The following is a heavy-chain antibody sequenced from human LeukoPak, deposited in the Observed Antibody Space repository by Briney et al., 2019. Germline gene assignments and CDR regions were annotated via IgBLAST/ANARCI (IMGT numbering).Heavy chain of an antibody. Sequence: GESLKISCKASGYTFSTHWIVWVRQMPGKGLEWIGVIYPGDSDTRYSPSFQGQVTISADKSISTAYLQWSSLKASDTAMYYCARLPKEMATEISDYFDYWGQGTLVTVSS. V-gene: IGHV5-51*01. CDR1: GYTFSTHW. CDR3: ARLPKEMATEISDYFDY. D-gene: IGHD5-24*01. CDR2: IYPGDSDT. J-gene: IGHJ4*02.